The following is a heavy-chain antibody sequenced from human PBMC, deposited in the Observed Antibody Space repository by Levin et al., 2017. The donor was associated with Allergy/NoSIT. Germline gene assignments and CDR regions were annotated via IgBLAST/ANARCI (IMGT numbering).Heavy chain of an antibody. J-gene: IGHJ6*02. D-gene: IGHD1-7*01. V-gene: IGHV4-4*02. CDR3: ARDVRRRTGTTSYYGMDV. Sequence: SETLSLTCAVSGGSISSSNWWSWVRQPPGKGLEWIGEIYHSGSTNYNPSLKSRVTISVDKSKNQFSLKLSSVTAADTAVYYCARDVRRRTGTTSYYGMDVWGQGTTVTVSS. CDR1: GGSISSSNW. CDR2: IYHSGST.